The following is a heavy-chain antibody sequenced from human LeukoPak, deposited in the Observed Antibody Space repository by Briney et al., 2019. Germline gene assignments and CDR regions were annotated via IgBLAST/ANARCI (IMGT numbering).Heavy chain of an antibody. V-gene: IGHV4-4*09. D-gene: IGHD3-3*01. J-gene: IGHJ6*03. Sequence: SETLSLTCTVSGGSISSYYWSWIRQPPGKGLEWIGYIYTSGSPNYNPSLKSRVTISVDTSKNQFSLKLSSVTAADTAVYYCARPHAYDFSYMDVWGKGTTVTVSS. CDR2: IYTSGSP. CDR1: GGSISSYY. CDR3: ARPHAYDFSYMDV.